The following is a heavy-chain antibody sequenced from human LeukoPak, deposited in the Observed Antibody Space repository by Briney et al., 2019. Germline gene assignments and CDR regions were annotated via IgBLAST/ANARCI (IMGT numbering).Heavy chain of an antibody. J-gene: IGHJ4*02. V-gene: IGHV3-48*03. CDR3: ARVSGSDSGFDC. Sequence: GGSLRLSCAASGFTFSSYEMNWVRQAPGKGLEWLSYISSRGSTIYYADSVKGRFTISRDNAKNSLYLQMNSLRAEDTAVYYCARVSGSDSGFDCWGQGTLVTVSS. D-gene: IGHD3-10*01. CDR2: ISSRGSTI. CDR1: GFTFSSYE.